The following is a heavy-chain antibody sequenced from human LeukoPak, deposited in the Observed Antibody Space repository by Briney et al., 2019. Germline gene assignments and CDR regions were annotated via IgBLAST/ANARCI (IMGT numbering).Heavy chain of an antibody. CDR2: INSDGSST. CDR3: TTNTVVTPNAFDI. J-gene: IGHJ3*02. Sequence: GGSLRLSCAASGFTFSSYWMHWVRQAPGKGLVWVSRINSDGSSTSYADSVKGRFTISRDNAKNTLYLQMNSLRAEDTAVYYCTTNTVVTPNAFDIWGQGTMVTVSS. V-gene: IGHV3-74*01. CDR1: GFTFSSYW. D-gene: IGHD4-23*01.